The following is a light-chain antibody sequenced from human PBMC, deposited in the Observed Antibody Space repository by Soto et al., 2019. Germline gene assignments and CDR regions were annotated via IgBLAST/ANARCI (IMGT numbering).Light chain of an antibody. CDR3: QQRSSWPRT. J-gene: IGKJ1*01. Sequence: EIVLTQSPVTLSLSPGERATLSCRASQSVSSYFAWYQQKPGQPPRLLIFDAFNRATGIPARFSGSGSGTDFTLTISSLEPEDFAVYYCQQRSSWPRTFGQGTKVEIK. CDR2: DAF. V-gene: IGKV3-11*01. CDR1: QSVSSY.